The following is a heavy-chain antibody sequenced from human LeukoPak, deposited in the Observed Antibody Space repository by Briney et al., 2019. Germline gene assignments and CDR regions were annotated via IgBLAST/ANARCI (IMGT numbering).Heavy chain of an antibody. CDR1: GFTFNIYG. D-gene: IGHD6-19*01. CDR2: IWYDGSNK. CDR3: AKGIYSTGWSYFDY. Sequence: GGSLRLSCAASGFTFNIYGMHWVRQAPGKGLERVAFIWYDGSNKYFADSVKGRFTISRDNSRNTLYLQMNSLRAEDTAVYYCAKGIYSTGWSYFDYWGHGTLVTVSS. V-gene: IGHV3-30*02. J-gene: IGHJ4*01.